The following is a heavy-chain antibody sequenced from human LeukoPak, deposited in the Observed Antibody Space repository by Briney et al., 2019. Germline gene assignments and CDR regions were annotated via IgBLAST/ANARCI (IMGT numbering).Heavy chain of an antibody. CDR2: INSNSGGT. CDR3: ARGSSGWDFDY. J-gene: IGHJ4*02. D-gene: IGHD6-19*01. V-gene: IGHV1-2*02. CDR1: GYTFTSYG. Sequence: GASVKVSCKASGYTFTSYGISWVRQAPGLGLEWMGWINSNSGGTNYAQKFQGRVTMTRDTSISTAYMELSRLRSDDTAVYYCARGSSGWDFDYWGQGTLVTVSS.